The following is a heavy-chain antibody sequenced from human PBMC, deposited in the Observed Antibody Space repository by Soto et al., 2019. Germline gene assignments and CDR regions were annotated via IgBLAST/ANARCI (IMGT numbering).Heavy chain of an antibody. D-gene: IGHD6-19*01. J-gene: IGHJ3*02. Sequence: QVQLVQSGAEVKKPGSSVKVSCKASGGTFSSYAISWVRQAPGQGLEWMGGIIPIFGTANYAQKFKGRVTITADECTSTAYMELSSLRSEDTAVYYCARKWLAPSDAFDIWGQGTMVTVSS. CDR2: IIPIFGTA. CDR1: GGTFSSYA. CDR3: ARKWLAPSDAFDI. V-gene: IGHV1-69*01.